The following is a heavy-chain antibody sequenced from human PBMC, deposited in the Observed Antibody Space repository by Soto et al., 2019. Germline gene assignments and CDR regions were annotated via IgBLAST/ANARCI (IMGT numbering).Heavy chain of an antibody. Sequence: QVQLVQSGAEVKKPGASVKVSCKASGYTFTSYGISWVRQAPGQGLEWMGWIRAYNGNTNYAQKLQGRVTMTTDTSTSTAYMELRSLRSDDTAVYYCARESRSYDILSGYHHYYYMAVWGKGTTVTVSS. J-gene: IGHJ6*03. D-gene: IGHD3-9*01. V-gene: IGHV1-18*01. CDR2: IRAYNGNT. CDR3: ARESRSYDILSGYHHYYYMAV. CDR1: GYTFTSYG.